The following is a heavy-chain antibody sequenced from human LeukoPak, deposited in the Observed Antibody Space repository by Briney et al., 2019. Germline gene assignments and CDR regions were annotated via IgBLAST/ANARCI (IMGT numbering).Heavy chain of an antibody. V-gene: IGHV3-30*18. CDR1: GFTFSSYG. Sequence: GGSLRLSCAASGFTFSSYGMHGVRQAPGKGLEWVAVISYDGSNKYYADSVKGRFTISRDNSKNTLYLQMNSLRAEDTAVYYCAKDLSKKKASSQLVVLLYYYYGMDVWGQGTTVTVSS. D-gene: IGHD6-6*01. CDR2: ISYDGSNK. J-gene: IGHJ6*02. CDR3: AKDLSKKKASSQLVVLLYYYYGMDV.